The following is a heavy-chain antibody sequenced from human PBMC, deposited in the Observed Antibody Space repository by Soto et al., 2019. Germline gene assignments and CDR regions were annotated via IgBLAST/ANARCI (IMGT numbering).Heavy chain of an antibody. Sequence: VQLVQSGAEVKKPGSSVKVSCKASGGTFSSYAISWVRQAPGQGLEWMGGIIPIFGTSNYAQKFQGRVTITADESTSTAYIELSSLRSEDTVVYYCAGFWSGYSNWFDPWGQGTLVTVSS. J-gene: IGHJ5*02. CDR1: GGTFSSYA. D-gene: IGHD3-3*01. CDR2: IIPIFGTS. V-gene: IGHV1-69*01. CDR3: AGFWSGYSNWFDP.